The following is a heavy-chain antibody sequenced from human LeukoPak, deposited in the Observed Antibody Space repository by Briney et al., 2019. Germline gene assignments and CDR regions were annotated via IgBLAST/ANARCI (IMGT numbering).Heavy chain of an antibody. V-gene: IGHV1-2*02. D-gene: IGHD5-24*01. CDR2: INPNSGGT. J-gene: IGHJ4*02. Sequence: ASVKVSCKASGYTFTGYYMHWVRQAPGQGLEWMGWINPNSGGTNYAQKFQGRVTMTRDTSISTAYMELSRLRSDDTAVYYCARAGDPDGYNSGDFDYWGQGTLVTVSS. CDR3: ARAGDPDGYNSGDFDY. CDR1: GYTFTGYY.